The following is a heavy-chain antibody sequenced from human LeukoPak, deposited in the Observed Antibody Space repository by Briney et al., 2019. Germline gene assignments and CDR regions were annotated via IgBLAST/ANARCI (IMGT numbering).Heavy chain of an antibody. CDR2: MNLDGSEK. V-gene: IGHV3-7*01. CDR3: ARDDGFSCYSY. CDR1: GFTFSNFW. Sequence: GGSLRLSCTASGFTFSNFWMGWVRQASGKGLEWVANMNLDGSEKYYVDSVKGRFIISRDNAKNSLYLQMNSLTAEDTAIYYCARDDGFSCYSYWGQGTLVTVSS. J-gene: IGHJ4*02. D-gene: IGHD3-16*01.